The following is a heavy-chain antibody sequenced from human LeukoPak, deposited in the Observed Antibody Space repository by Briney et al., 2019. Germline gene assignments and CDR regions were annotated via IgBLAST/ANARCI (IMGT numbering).Heavy chain of an antibody. Sequence: ASVTVSFTSSGYTFSNFGISWVRQAPGQGLEWMGWISGNNDNPNYGQKFQGRLTVTTDSSTSTAYMELRNLRSDDTAVYYCARDGTSTGDYWGQGTLVTVSS. V-gene: IGHV1-18*01. D-gene: IGHD2-2*01. CDR1: GYTFSNFG. J-gene: IGHJ4*02. CDR3: ARDGTSTGDY. CDR2: ISGNNDNP.